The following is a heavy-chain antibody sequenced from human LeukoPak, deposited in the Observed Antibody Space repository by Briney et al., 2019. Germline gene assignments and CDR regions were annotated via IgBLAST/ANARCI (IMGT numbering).Heavy chain of an antibody. CDR1: GYTFTSYG. Sequence: ASVKVSCKASGYTFTSYGISWVRQAPGQGLEWMGWISAYNGNTNYAQKLQGRVTMTTDTSTSTAYMELRSLRSDDTAVYYCASRGSTSPSGPVDYWGQGTLVTVSS. J-gene: IGHJ4*02. V-gene: IGHV1-18*01. CDR2: ISAYNGNT. CDR3: ASRGSTSPSGPVDY. D-gene: IGHD2-15*01.